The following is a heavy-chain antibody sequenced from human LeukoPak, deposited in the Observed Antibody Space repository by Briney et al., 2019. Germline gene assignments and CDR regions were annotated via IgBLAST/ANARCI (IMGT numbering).Heavy chain of an antibody. Sequence: GSLRLSCAASGFTVSSNYMSWVRQAPGKGLEWIGSIYYSGSTYYNPSLKSRVTISVDTSKNQFSLKLSSVTAADTAVYYCARVRWDIVVVPAAKGAIYNWFDPWGQGTLVTVSS. D-gene: IGHD2-2*01. CDR3: ARVRWDIVVVPAAKGAIYNWFDP. CDR2: IYYSGST. CDR1: GFTVSSNY. V-gene: IGHV4-59*02. J-gene: IGHJ5*02.